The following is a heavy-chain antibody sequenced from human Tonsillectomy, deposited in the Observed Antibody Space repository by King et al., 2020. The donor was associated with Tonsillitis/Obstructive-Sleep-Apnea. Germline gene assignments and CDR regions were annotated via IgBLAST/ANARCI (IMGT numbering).Heavy chain of an antibody. D-gene: IGHD6-19*01. Sequence: VQLQQWGAGLLKPSETLSLTCAVYGGSFSGYYWSWIRQPPGKGLEWIGEINHSGSTNYNPSLKSRVTISVDTSKNQFSLKLSSLTAADTAVYYCARWGITVTGLVPSDSFDIWGQGTMVTVSS. CDR2: INHSGST. J-gene: IGHJ3*02. CDR1: GGSFSGYY. V-gene: IGHV4-34*01. CDR3: ARWGITVTGLVPSDSFDI.